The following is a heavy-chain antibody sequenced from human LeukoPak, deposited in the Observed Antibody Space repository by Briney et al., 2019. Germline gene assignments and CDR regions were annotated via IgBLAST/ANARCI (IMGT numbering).Heavy chain of an antibody. D-gene: IGHD3-22*01. CDR2: VNHDGSDT. CDR1: GFTFNIYW. CDR3: ASLDPDSSGAR. J-gene: IGHJ4*02. V-gene: IGHV3-74*01. Sequence: PGGSLRLSCAASGFTFNIYWMHWLRQAPGKGLVWVSHVNHDGSDTRYADTVKGRFTISRDNAKNTLYLQMNSLRVEDTAVYYCASLDPDSSGARRGQGTPVTVSS.